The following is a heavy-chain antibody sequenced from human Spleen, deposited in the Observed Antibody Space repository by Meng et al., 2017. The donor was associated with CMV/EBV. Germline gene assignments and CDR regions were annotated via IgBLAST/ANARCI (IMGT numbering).Heavy chain of an antibody. CDR1: GFTFSHYA. CDR3: ARSPFGLYCTSTSCHYFDH. J-gene: IGHJ4*02. V-gene: IGHV3-23*01. D-gene: IGHD2-2*01. CDR2: ISGSGDTT. Sequence: GGSLRLSCAASGFTFSHYAMVWVRQAPGKGLEWVSRISGSGDTTFYADSVKGRFTISSDNSKSTLYLQMNGLRAEDTALYFCARSPFGLYCTSTSCHYFDHWGQGALVTVSS.